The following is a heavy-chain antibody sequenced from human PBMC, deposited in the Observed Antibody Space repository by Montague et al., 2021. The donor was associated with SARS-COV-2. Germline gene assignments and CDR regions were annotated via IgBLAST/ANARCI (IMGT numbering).Heavy chain of an antibody. CDR1: GGSISNYY. CDR2: IYYTGNT. Sequence: SETLSLTCTVSGGSISNYYWNWIRQPPGKGLQWIGYIYYTGNTNYDPSLKSRVTMSIDTSKKQFSLKLSSVTTADTAMHYCARALYGSGSSHFDYWGQGTLVTVSS. D-gene: IGHD3-10*01. J-gene: IGHJ4*02. CDR3: ARALYGSGSSHFDY. V-gene: IGHV4-59*01.